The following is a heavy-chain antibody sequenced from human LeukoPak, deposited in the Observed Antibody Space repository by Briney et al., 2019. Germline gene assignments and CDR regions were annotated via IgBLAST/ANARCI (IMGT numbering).Heavy chain of an antibody. CDR1: GGSLSDYY. Sequence: SETLSLTCTVSGGSLSDYYWNWIRQSAVKGLEWIGRIHSSGTYYSPSLKSRVTISVDTSKNQFSLKLSSVTAADTAVYYCARQEQQLIYNWFDPWGQGTLVTVSS. CDR2: IHSSGT. J-gene: IGHJ5*02. V-gene: IGHV4-4*07. CDR3: ARQEQQLIYNWFDP. D-gene: IGHD6-13*01.